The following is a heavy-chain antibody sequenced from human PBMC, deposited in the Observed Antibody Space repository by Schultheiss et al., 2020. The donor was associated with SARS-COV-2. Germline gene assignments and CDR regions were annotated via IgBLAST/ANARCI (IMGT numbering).Heavy chain of an antibody. Sequence: ASVKVSCKASGYTFTGYYMHWVRQAPGQGLEWMGWINPNSGGTNYAQKFQGRVTMTRDTSISTAYMELSRLRSDDTAVYYCARDGGGYDFWSGYLYWGQGTLVTVSS. V-gene: IGHV1-2*02. CDR3: ARDGGGYDFWSGYLY. D-gene: IGHD3-3*01. CDR2: INPNSGGT. J-gene: IGHJ4*02. CDR1: GYTFTGYY.